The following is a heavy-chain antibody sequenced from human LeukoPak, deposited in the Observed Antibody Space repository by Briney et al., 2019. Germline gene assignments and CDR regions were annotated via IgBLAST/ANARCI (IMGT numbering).Heavy chain of an antibody. V-gene: IGHV3-21*01. CDR3: ARDHILGGNLDY. J-gene: IGHJ4*02. CDR2: ISSNSNYI. D-gene: IGHD3-10*01. Sequence: PGGSLRLSCAASGFTFNTYAKNWVRQAPGKGLEWVSCISSNSNYIYYADSVKGRFTISRDNAKNSLSLQINSLRAEDTAVYYCARDHILGGNLDYWGQGTLVTVSS. CDR1: GFTFNTYA.